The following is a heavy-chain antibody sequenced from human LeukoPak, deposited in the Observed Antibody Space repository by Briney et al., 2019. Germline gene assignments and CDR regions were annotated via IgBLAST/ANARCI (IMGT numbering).Heavy chain of an antibody. D-gene: IGHD4-17*01. CDR2: ISSSSSYI. Sequence: PGGSLRLSCAASGFTFSSYSMNWVRQAPGKGLEWVSSISSSSSYIYYADSVKGRFTISRDNAKNSLYLQMNSLRAEDTAVYYCARDRMTTATILKEGFYYYYGMDVWGQGTTVTVSS. CDR3: ARDRMTTATILKEGFYYYYGMDV. V-gene: IGHV3-21*01. CDR1: GFTFSSYS. J-gene: IGHJ6*02.